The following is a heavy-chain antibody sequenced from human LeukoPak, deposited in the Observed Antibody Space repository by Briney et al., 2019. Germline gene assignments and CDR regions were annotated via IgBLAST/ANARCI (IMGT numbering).Heavy chain of an antibody. J-gene: IGHJ4*02. CDR2: IIPIFGTA. V-gene: IGHV1-69*01. Sequence: SVKVSCKASGGTFSSYTISWVRQAPGQGLEWMGGIIPIFGTANYAQKFQGRVTITADESTSTAYMELSSLRSEDTAVYYCARDSHRYCSGGSCYSGDYWGQGTLVTVSS. D-gene: IGHD2-15*01. CDR3: ARDSHRYCSGGSCYSGDY. CDR1: GGTFSSYT.